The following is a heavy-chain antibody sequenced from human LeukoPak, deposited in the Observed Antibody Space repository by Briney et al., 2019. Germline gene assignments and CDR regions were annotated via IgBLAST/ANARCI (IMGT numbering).Heavy chain of an antibody. V-gene: IGHV4-34*01. J-gene: IGHJ5*02. CDR3: AGRRRNCSSTSCYTDWFDP. CDR2: INHSGST. Sequence: SETLSLTCAVYGGSFSGYYWSWIRQPPGKGLEWIGEINHSGSTNYNPSLKSRVTISVDTSKNQFSLKLSSVTAADTAVYYCAGRRRNCSSTSCYTDWFDPWGQGTLVTVSS. D-gene: IGHD2-2*02. CDR1: GGSFSGYY.